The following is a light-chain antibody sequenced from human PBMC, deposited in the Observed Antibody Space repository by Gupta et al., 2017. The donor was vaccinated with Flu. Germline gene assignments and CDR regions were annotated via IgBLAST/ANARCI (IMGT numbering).Light chain of an antibody. CDR3: QQLTDYPFT. Sequence: DIQLTQSPSFLSASVGDRVTITCRASQDISNYLAWYQEKPGEAPKLLIYGAFTLQSGVPSRFSGSGSGTEFTLTITSLQPEDFATYSCQQLTDYPFTFGPGTKVDLK. CDR1: QDISNY. CDR2: GAF. J-gene: IGKJ3*01. V-gene: IGKV1-9*01.